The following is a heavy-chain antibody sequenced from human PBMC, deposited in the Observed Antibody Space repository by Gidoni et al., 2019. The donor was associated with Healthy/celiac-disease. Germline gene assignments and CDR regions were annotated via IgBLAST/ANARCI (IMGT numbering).Heavy chain of an antibody. CDR3: ASTKSYSDAFDI. Sequence: QVQLVQSGAEVKKPGSSVKVSCKASGGTFSSYAISWVRQAPGQGLEWMGGIIPIFGTANYAQKFQGRVTITADESTSTAYMELSSLSSEDPAVYYCASTKSYSDAFDIWGQGPMVTVSS. CDR2: IIPIFGTA. V-gene: IGHV1-69*01. CDR1: GGTFSSYA. J-gene: IGHJ3*02. D-gene: IGHD1-26*01.